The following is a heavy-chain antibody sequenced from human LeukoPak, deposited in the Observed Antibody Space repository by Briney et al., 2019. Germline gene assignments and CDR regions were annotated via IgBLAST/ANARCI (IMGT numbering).Heavy chain of an antibody. J-gene: IGHJ3*02. CDR2: IRYDGSNK. CDR1: GFTFSSYG. V-gene: IGHV3-30*02. Sequence: PGGSLRLSCAASGFTFSSYGMHWVRQAPGKGLEWVAFIRYDGSNKYYADSVKGRFTISRDNSKNTLYLQMNSLRAEDTAVYYCAKWIGRDQYYDFWSGQDDAFDIWGQGTMVTVSS. CDR3: AKWIGRDQYYDFWSGQDDAFDI. D-gene: IGHD3-3*01.